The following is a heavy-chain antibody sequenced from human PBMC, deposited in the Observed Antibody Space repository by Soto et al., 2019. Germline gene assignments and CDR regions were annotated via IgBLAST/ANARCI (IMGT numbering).Heavy chain of an antibody. V-gene: IGHV3-23*01. CDR2: ITSAGST. CDR3: AKTDKFHSQSNGWANRFDS. D-gene: IGHD6-19*01. J-gene: IGHJ4*02. CDR1: GFTFSNYA. Sequence: EVQLLESGGDLAQPGGSLRLICAASGFTFSNYAMTWVRQSPGKGLEWVSTITSAGSTFYGDTVKGRFTISRDNSKSTLYLQMNSLGAEDTAVYYCAKTDKFHSQSNGWANRFDSWGQGTLVTVSS.